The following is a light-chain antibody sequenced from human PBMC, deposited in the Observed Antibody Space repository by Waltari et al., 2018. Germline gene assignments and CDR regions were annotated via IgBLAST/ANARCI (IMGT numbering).Light chain of an antibody. Sequence: EVVMTQSPATLSVSPGERATLSCTASQSVSTNLAWSQQNPGQAPRLLIYGAAVRATDIPARFSGSGSGTEFTLTISSLQSEDFAVYYCHQYNDWPPTFGQGTTVEIK. CDR1: QSVSTN. CDR2: GAA. J-gene: IGKJ1*01. V-gene: IGKV3-15*01. CDR3: HQYNDWPPT.